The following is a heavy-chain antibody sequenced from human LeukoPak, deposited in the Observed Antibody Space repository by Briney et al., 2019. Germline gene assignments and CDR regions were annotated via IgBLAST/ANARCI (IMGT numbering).Heavy chain of an antibody. CDR3: AKDQSASGSGWGGFDY. CDR2: ISGSGGST. J-gene: IGHJ4*02. D-gene: IGHD6-19*01. CDR1: GFTVSSHY. Sequence: PGGSLRLSCAASGFTVSSHYMSWVRQAPGKGLEWVSAISGSGGSTYYADSVKGRFTISRDNSKNTLYLQMNSLRAEDTAVYYCAKDQSASGSGWGGFDYWGQGTLVTVSS. V-gene: IGHV3-23*01.